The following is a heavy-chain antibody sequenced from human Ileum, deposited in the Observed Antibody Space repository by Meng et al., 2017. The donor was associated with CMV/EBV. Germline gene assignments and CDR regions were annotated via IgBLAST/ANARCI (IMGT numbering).Heavy chain of an antibody. CDR2: IIPILGTA. CDR1: GGTFSSYT. Sequence: SVKVSCKASGGTFSSYTISWVRQAPGQGLEWMGRIIPILGTANYAQKFQGRVTITADKSTSTAYMELSSLRSEDTAVYYCAREWLSLDYYGMDVWGQGTTVTVSS. V-gene: IGHV1-69*08. CDR3: AREWLSLDYYGMDV. J-gene: IGHJ6*02. D-gene: IGHD3-22*01.